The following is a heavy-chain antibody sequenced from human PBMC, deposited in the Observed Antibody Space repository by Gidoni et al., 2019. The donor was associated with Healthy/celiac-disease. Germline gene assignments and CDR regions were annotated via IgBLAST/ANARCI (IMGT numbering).Heavy chain of an antibody. D-gene: IGHD6-13*01. Sequence: QVQLVESGGGVVQPGRSLRLSCAASGFTFSSCAMHWVRQAPGKGLEWVAVISYDGSNKYYADSVKGRFTISRDNSKNTLYLQMNSLRAEDTAVYYCARDLSRKISSSWYRVGVGMDVWGQGTTVTVSS. CDR2: ISYDGSNK. V-gene: IGHV3-30*01. J-gene: IGHJ6*02. CDR3: ARDLSRKISSSWYRVGVGMDV. CDR1: GFTFSSCA.